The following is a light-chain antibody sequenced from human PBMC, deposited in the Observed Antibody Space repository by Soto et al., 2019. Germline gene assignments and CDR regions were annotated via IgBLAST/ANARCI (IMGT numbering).Light chain of an antibody. Sequence: DIQMTQSPSSLSASVGDRVTITCRAGESISSYLNCYQQKPGKAPTLLIYDASSLESGVPSRFSGSGSGTEFTLTISSLQPDDFATYYCQQYNSYPLTFGGGTKVDVK. CDR2: DAS. CDR3: QQYNSYPLT. V-gene: IGKV1-5*01. CDR1: ESISSY. J-gene: IGKJ4*01.